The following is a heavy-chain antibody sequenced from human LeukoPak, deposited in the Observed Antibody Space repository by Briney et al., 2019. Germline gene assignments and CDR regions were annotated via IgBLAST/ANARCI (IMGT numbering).Heavy chain of an antibody. D-gene: IGHD1-26*01. CDR3: ARQAGSYLSYFDY. CDR1: GGSISSSNYF. J-gene: IGHJ4*02. Sequence: PSETLSLTCSVSGGSISSSNYFWGWIRQPPGKRLVWIGSIYYSGSTYYNPSLKSRVTISVDTSKNQFSLQLGSVTAADTSVYYCARQAGSYLSYFDYWGQGTLVTVSS. CDR2: IYYSGST. V-gene: IGHV4-39*01.